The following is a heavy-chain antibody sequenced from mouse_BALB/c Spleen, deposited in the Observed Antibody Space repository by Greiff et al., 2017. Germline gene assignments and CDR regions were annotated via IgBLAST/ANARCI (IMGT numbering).Heavy chain of an antibody. V-gene: IGHV1-18*01. Sequence: EVQLQESGPELVKPGDSVKMSCKASGYTFTDYNMDWVKQSHGKSLEWIVDIKPNNGGTIYNQKFKGKATLTVDKSSSTAYMKLRSLSSEDSAVYYCARRAYYSNYVGWYFDVWGAGTTVTVSS. CDR3: ARRAYYSNYVGWYFDV. CDR1: GYTFTDYN. D-gene: IGHD2-5*01. J-gene: IGHJ1*01. CDR2: IKPNNGGT.